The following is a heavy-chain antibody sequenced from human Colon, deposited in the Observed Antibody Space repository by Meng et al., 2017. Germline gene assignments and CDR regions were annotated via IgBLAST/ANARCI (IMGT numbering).Heavy chain of an antibody. V-gene: IGHV4-34*01. CDR2: INHSGST. J-gene: IGHJ4*02. Sequence: VQPQQWVAGLLKPSETLSLTCAVYGGSFSCYYWSWIRQPPGKGLEWIGEINHSGSTNYNPSLKSRVTISVDTSKNQFSLKLSSVTAADTAVYYCARGIPFEGPYYGYWGQGTLVTASS. CDR3: ARGIPFEGPYYGY. D-gene: IGHD3-16*01. CDR1: GGSFSCYY.